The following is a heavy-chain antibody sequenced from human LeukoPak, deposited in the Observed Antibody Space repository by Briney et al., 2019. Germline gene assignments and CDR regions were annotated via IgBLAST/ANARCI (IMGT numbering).Heavy chain of an antibody. V-gene: IGHV3-48*04. CDR2: LTTSGSTK. CDR3: ARDRDPGYYDTNGYRRVNAFDI. D-gene: IGHD3-22*01. Sequence: GGSLRLSCAASGFTFSSYSMNWVRQAPGKGLEWISYLTTSGSTKYYADSVKGRFTISRDNAKNSLFLQMNSLRAEDTAVYYCARDRDPGYYDTNGYRRVNAFDIWGQGTMVTVSS. CDR1: GFTFSSYS. J-gene: IGHJ3*02.